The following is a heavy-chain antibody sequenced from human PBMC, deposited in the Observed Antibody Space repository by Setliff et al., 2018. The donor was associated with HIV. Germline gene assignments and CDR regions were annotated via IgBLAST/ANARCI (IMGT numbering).Heavy chain of an antibody. CDR1: GLTFSTSW. V-gene: IGHV3-74*01. CDR2: LNPEANYI. Sequence: GGSLRLSCAASGLTFSTSWMQWVRQSPGEGLLWVARLNPEANYIHYADSVKGRFTISRDNAKNTLYLQMNSLRPEDTAVYYCAKGGDYRTGDYDAFDIWGQGTMVTVSS. J-gene: IGHJ3*02. CDR3: AKGGDYRTGDYDAFDI. D-gene: IGHD7-27*01.